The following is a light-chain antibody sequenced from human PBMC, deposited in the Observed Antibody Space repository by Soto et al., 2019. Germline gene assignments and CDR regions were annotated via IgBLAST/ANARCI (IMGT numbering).Light chain of an antibody. Sequence: DIQMTQSPSTLSSSVGDRVTITCRASQDISSWLAWYQQRPGKAPKLLIYAASSLQSGVPSRFSGSGSGTDFTLTISSLQPEDFATYFCQQLNSYPITFGQGTRLEIK. CDR3: QQLNSYPIT. CDR2: AAS. V-gene: IGKV1D-16*01. J-gene: IGKJ5*01. CDR1: QDISSW.